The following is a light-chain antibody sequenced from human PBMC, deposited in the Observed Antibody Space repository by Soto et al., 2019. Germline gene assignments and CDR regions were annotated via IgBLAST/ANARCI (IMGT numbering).Light chain of an antibody. V-gene: IGKV3-11*01. CDR3: QQRRDWPPLT. CDR1: QNVDIY. J-gene: IGKJ4*01. Sequence: EVVLTQSPVTLALSPGERATLSCRASQNVDIYVAWYQQKPGQAPRLLIYDASNRATGIPARFSGSGSGTDFTLTISSREPEDFAVYYCQQRRDWPPLTFGGGTKVEIK. CDR2: DAS.